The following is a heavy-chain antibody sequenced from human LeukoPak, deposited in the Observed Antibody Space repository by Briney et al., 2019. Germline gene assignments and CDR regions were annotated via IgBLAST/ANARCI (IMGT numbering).Heavy chain of an antibody. CDR1: GFTVSSNS. J-gene: IGHJ4*02. D-gene: IGHD1-1*01. V-gene: IGHV3-21*04. Sequence: GGSLRLSCTVSGFTVSSNSWSWVRQAPGKGLEWVSSISSGTSYIYYADSVKGRFTISRDNAKNSLYLQMKSLRAEDTAVYYCAKGPRALENSTHRFDYWGQGTLVTVSS. CDR2: ISSGTSYI. CDR3: AKGPRALENSTHRFDY.